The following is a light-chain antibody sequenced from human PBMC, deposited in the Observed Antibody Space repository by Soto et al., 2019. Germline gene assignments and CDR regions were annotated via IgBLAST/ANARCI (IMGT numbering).Light chain of an antibody. CDR3: QVWESGTDHWV. V-gene: IGLV3-21*02. CDR1: NLDSKS. J-gene: IGLJ3*02. CDR2: DDS. Sequence: ELTQPPSVSVAPGQTARITCEGYNLDSKSVHWYQQRPGQAPVLVVYDDSDRPSGIPERFSGSNSGNTATLTISRVEVGDEADYYCQVWESGTDHWVFGGGTQLTVL.